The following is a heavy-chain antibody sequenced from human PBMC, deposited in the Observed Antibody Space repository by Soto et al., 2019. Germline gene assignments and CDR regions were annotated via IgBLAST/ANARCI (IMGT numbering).Heavy chain of an antibody. J-gene: IGHJ4*02. D-gene: IGHD3-22*01. CDR2: INPNSGGT. CDR3: ARRKGDYYDSSAYHYYFDY. CDR1: GYTFTDYY. Sequence: APVKVSCKASGYTFTDYYVHWVRQAPGQGLEWMGWINPNSGGTKSAQKFQGRVTMTRDTSISTAYMELSRLRSDDTAVYYCARRKGDYYDSSAYHYYFDYWGQGTLVTVSS. V-gene: IGHV1-2*02.